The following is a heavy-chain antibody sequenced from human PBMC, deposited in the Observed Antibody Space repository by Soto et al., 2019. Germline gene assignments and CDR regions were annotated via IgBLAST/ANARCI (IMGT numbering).Heavy chain of an antibody. V-gene: IGHV4-59*08. Sequence: PSETLSLTCTVSGGSINNYYWIWIRQPPGKGLEWLGNIYYRGSTNYNPSLASRVTVSVDTSKNEFSLKLRSVTAADTAVYYCARQPTTGDTDLWFDPWGQGTLVTVSS. J-gene: IGHJ5*02. D-gene: IGHD1-1*01. CDR3: ARQPTTGDTDLWFDP. CDR1: GGSINNYY. CDR2: IYYRGST.